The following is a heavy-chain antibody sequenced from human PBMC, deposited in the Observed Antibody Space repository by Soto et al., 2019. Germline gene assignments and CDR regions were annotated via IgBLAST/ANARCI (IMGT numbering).Heavy chain of an antibody. CDR3: ARTSPLGYCSGGSCYFLDY. CDR2: INPNSGGT. D-gene: IGHD2-15*01. Sequence: ASVKVSCKASGYTFTGYYMHWVRQAPGQGLEWMGWINPNSGGTNYAQKFQGRVTMTRDTSISTAYMELSRLRSDDTAVYYCARTSPLGYCSGGSCYFLDYWGQGTLVTVSS. CDR1: GYTFTGYY. J-gene: IGHJ4*02. V-gene: IGHV1-2*02.